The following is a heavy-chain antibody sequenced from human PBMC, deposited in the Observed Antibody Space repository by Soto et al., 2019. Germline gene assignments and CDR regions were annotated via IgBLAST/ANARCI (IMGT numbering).Heavy chain of an antibody. Sequence: ASVKVSCKPSGYTFTSYDINWVRQATGQGREWMGWMNPNSGNTGYAQKFQGRVTMTRNTSISTAYMALSSLRSEDTAVYYCARGWDYYYGMDVWGQGTPVTVSS. CDR2: MNPNSGNT. V-gene: IGHV1-8*01. CDR1: GYTFTSYD. CDR3: ARGWDYYYGMDV. J-gene: IGHJ6*02.